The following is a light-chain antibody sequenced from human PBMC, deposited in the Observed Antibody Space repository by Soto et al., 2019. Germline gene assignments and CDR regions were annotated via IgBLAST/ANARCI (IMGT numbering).Light chain of an antibody. CDR1: NSDVGSYNL. CDR3: CSYAGTYTVV. CDR2: EGS. Sequence: QSALTQPASVSGSPGQSITISCTGTNSDVGSYNLVSWYQQHPGKAPKLMIYEGSERPSGVSNRFSGSKSGNTASLTISGLQAEDEADYYCCSYAGTYTVVFGGGTKLTVL. J-gene: IGLJ2*01. V-gene: IGLV2-23*01.